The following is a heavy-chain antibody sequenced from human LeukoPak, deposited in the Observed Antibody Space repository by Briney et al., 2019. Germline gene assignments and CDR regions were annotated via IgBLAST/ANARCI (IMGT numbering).Heavy chain of an antibody. V-gene: IGHV4-61*01. CDR1: GDSVSSDRYY. D-gene: IGHD3-3*01. CDR2: IRYSGHT. J-gene: IGHJ3*02. CDR3: ARVPFGAYAFDI. Sequence: SETLSLTCTVSGDSVSSDRYYWTWIRQSPGKGLEWIAYIRYSGHTNYNPSLNSRVTISLDTSKNQFSLKLSSVTAADTAVYYCARVPFGAYAFDIWGQRTMVTVSS.